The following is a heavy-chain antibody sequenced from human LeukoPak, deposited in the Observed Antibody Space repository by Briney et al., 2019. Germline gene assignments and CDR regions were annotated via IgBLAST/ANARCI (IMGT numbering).Heavy chain of an antibody. CDR3: ARERYSSSWSPSSFDF. Sequence: ASVKVSCKASGYTFATYGFCWVRQAPGQGLEWMGWINPNSGGTNYAQKFQGRVTMTRDTSISTAYMELSRLRSDDTAVYYCARERYSSSWSPSSFDFWGQGTLATVS. D-gene: IGHD6-13*01. CDR1: GYTFATYG. J-gene: IGHJ4*02. V-gene: IGHV1-2*02. CDR2: INPNSGGT.